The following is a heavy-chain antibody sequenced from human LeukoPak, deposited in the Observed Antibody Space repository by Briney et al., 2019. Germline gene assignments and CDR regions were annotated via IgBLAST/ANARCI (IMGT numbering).Heavy chain of an antibody. D-gene: IGHD6-13*01. CDR1: GFTFSSYG. CDR2: TRYDGSNK. CDR3: AKDLGVIAAAGPTDY. J-gene: IGHJ4*02. Sequence: GGSLRLSCAASGFTFSSYGMHWVRQAPGKGLEWVAFTRYDGSNKYYADSVKGRFTISRDNSKNTLYLQMNSLRAEDTAVYYCAKDLGVIAAAGPTDYWGQGTLVTVSS. V-gene: IGHV3-30*02.